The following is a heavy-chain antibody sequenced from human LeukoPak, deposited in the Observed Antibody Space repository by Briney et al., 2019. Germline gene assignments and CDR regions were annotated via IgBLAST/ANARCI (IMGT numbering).Heavy chain of an antibody. Sequence: ASVKVSCKASGYTFTGYYMHWVRQAPGQGLEWMGWINPNSSGTNYAQKLQGRVTMTTDTSTSTAYMELRSLRSDDTAVYYCARERAADWGNWFDPWGQGTLVTVSS. CDR3: ARERAADWGNWFDP. J-gene: IGHJ5*02. CDR2: INPNSSGT. V-gene: IGHV1-2*02. D-gene: IGHD6-13*01. CDR1: GYTFTGYY.